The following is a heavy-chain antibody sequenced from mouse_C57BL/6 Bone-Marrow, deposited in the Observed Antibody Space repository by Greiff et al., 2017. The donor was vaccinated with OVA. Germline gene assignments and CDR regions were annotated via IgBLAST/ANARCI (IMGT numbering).Heavy chain of an antibody. V-gene: IGHV5-17*01. CDR2: ISSGSSTI. CDR3: SKTAQALAWFAY. J-gene: IGHJ3*01. D-gene: IGHD3-2*02. CDR1: GFTFSDYG. Sequence: EVKLMESGGGLVKPGGSLKLSCAASGFTFSDYGMHWVRQAPEKGLEWVAYISSGSSTIYYADKVKGRFTISRDNAKNTLFLQMTSLRSEDTAMYYFSKTAQALAWFAYWGQGTLVTVSA.